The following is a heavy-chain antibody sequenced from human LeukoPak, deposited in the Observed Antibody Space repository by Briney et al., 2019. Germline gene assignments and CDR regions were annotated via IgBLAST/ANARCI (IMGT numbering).Heavy chain of an antibody. CDR1: GFTFSSYA. J-gene: IGHJ6*03. V-gene: IGHV3-23*01. CDR3: ARSSRRVGASTPYYYYFYMDV. CDR2: VSTSGGTT. Sequence: GGSLRLSCAASGFTFSSYAMSWVRQAPGKGLEWVSSVSTSGGTTYSADSVKGRFTISRDNSKNTLYLQMNSLRAEDTAVFYCARSSRRVGASTPYYYYFYMDVWGKGTTVTVSS. D-gene: IGHD1-26*01.